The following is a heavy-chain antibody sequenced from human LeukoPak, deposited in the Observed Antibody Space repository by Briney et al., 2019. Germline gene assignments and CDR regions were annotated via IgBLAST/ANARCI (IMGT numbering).Heavy chain of an antibody. D-gene: IGHD1-26*01. V-gene: IGHV4-59*08. CDR2: IYYSGST. CDR1: GGSISSYY. J-gene: IGHJ4*02. Sequence: SETLSLTCTVSGGSISSYYWSWIRQPPGKGLEWIGYIYYSGSTNYNPSLKSRVTISVDTSKNQFSLKLSSVTAAGTAVYYCARHAVGASFDYWGQGTLVTVSS. CDR3: ARHAVGASFDY.